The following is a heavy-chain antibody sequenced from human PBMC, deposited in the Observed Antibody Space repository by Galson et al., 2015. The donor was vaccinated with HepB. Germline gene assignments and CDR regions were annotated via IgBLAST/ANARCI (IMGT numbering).Heavy chain of an antibody. Sequence: SPPLSCAASGFTFSNYAITWVRQAPAQRLEWVSAISDSGDSTYYADSVRGRFTISRDNSKNTLYLQMNGLTADDTAVYFCAKDAAPGRGSRYFDDWGQGTLVTVSS. CDR3: AKDAAPGRGSRYFDD. V-gene: IGHV3-23*01. D-gene: IGHD1-14*01. CDR2: ISDSGDST. CDR1: GFTFSNYA. J-gene: IGHJ4*02.